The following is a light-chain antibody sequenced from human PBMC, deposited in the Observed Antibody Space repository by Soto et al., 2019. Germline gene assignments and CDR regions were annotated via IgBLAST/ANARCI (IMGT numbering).Light chain of an antibody. Sequence: QSALTQPASVSSSPGQSITISCTGTSSDVGSYNLVSWYQQHPGKAPKLMIYEGSKRPSGVSNRFSGSKSGNTASLTISGLQAVDEADYYCCSYAGSSTFFYVFGTGTKVPVL. CDR3: CSYAGSSTFFYV. CDR1: SSDVGSYNL. J-gene: IGLJ1*01. CDR2: EGS. V-gene: IGLV2-23*03.